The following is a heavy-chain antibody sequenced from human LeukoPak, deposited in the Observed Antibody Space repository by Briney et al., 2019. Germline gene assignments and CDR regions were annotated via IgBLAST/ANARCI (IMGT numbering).Heavy chain of an antibody. V-gene: IGHV4-61*02. D-gene: IGHD3-16*01. CDR2: IYTSGST. CDR3: ARSRFDPGRLEFDY. CDR1: GGSISSGSYY. J-gene: IGHJ4*02. Sequence: PSETLSLTCTVSGGSISSGSYYWSWIRQPAGKGLEWIGRIYTSGSTNYNPSLKSRVTMSVDTSKNQFPLKLSSVTAADTAVYYCARSRFDPGRLEFDYWGQGTLVTVSS.